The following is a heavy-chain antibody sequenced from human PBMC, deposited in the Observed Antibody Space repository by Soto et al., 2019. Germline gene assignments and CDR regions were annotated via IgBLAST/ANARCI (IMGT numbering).Heavy chain of an antibody. CDR3: ARAGFGGIAWIDP. CDR1: GFTVSSTY. Sequence: EVQLVESGGGLIQPGGSLRLSCAASGFTVSSTYMIWVRQAPGKGLEWVSAIYTGGSTYYADSVRGRFTISRDDSKNTLYLQMNTLRVEDTAVYYCARAGFGGIAWIDPWGQGTLVTVSS. J-gene: IGHJ5*02. V-gene: IGHV3-53*01. D-gene: IGHD3-10*01. CDR2: IYTGGST.